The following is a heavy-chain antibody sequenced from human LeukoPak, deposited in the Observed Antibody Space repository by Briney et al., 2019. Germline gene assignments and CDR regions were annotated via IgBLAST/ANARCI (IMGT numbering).Heavy chain of an antibody. Sequence: PGGSLRLSCEASGFAFTSYPMYWVRQAPGKGLEWVSSISSSSSYIYYADSVKGRFTISRDNAKNSLYLQMNSLRAEDTAVYYCARAGLGDSYGIFDYWGQGTLVTVSS. J-gene: IGHJ4*02. V-gene: IGHV3-21*01. CDR2: ISSSSSYI. CDR1: GFAFTSYP. D-gene: IGHD5-18*01. CDR3: ARAGLGDSYGIFDY.